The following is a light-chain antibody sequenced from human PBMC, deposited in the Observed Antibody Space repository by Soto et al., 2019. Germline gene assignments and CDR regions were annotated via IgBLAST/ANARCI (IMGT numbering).Light chain of an antibody. J-gene: IGLJ1*01. V-gene: IGLV2-23*02. CDR3: CSYAGRTGGYV. Sequence: QSALTQPASVSGSPGQSITISCTGTSSDVGAYNLVSWYQQFSGKAPKLLIYEVSRWPSGISDRFSGSKSGNTASLTISGLQAEDEAEYYCCSYAGRTGGYVLGTGTKVTVL. CDR2: EVS. CDR1: SSDVGAYNL.